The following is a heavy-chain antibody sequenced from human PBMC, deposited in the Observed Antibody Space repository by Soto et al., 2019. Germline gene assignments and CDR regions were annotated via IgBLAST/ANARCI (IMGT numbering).Heavy chain of an antibody. D-gene: IGHD3-10*01. V-gene: IGHV4-59*01. CDR2: IYYGGST. J-gene: IGHJ4*02. Sequence: PSETRSLTCPASGGSLSRYYWMLVGQPPVKGLEWIGYIYYGGSTNYNPSLKSRVTISVDTSKNQFSLKLSSVTAADTAVYYWAYGSGSYYFLDYWGQGTLVTVSS. CDR3: AYGSGSYYFLDY. CDR1: GGSLSRYY.